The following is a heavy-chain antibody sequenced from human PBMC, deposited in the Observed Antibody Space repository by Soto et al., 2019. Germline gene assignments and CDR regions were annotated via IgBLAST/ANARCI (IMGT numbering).Heavy chain of an antibody. Sequence: NPSETLSLTCTVSGGSISSSSYYWGWIRQPPGKGLEWIGSIYYSGSTYYNPSLKSRVTISVDTSKNQFSLKLSSVTAADTAVYYCARMRLRLGELYYGMDVWGQGTTVTVSS. CDR3: ARMRLRLGELYYGMDV. J-gene: IGHJ6*02. CDR2: IYYSGST. CDR1: GGSISSSSYY. V-gene: IGHV4-39*01. D-gene: IGHD3-16*01.